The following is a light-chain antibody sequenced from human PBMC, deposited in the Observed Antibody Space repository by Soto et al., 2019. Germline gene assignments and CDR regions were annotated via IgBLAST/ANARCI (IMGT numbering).Light chain of an antibody. CDR1: ETVSSSY. CDR2: GAS. Sequence: EVVVTQYQGPLSLSPGDGATLSCRASETVSSSYLAWYQQKPGQAPRLLIYGASTRATGIPARFSGSGSGTEFTLTISSLQSEDFAVYYCQQYNNWPLTFGGGTKVDIK. J-gene: IGKJ4*01. V-gene: IGKV3-15*01. CDR3: QQYNNWPLT.